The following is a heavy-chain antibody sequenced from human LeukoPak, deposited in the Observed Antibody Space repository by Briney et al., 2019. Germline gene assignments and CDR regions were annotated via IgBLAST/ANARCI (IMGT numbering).Heavy chain of an antibody. D-gene: IGHD2-2*01. CDR1: GYTFTSYD. CDR2: MNPNSGNT. CDR3: AISRTSGGYYYYYYMDV. J-gene: IGHJ6*03. V-gene: IGHV1-8*03. Sequence: ASVKVSCKASGYTFTSYDINWVRQATGQGLEWMGWMNPNSGNTGYAQKFQGRVTITRNTSISTAYMELSSLRSEDTAVYYCAISRTSGGYYYYYYMDVWGKGTTVTVSS.